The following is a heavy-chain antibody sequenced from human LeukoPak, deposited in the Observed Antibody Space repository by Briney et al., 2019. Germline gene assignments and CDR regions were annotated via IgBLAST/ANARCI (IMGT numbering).Heavy chain of an antibody. D-gene: IGHD1-26*01. J-gene: IGHJ4*02. V-gene: IGHV4-39*07. CDR2: ILYSGST. CDR1: SGSISTSNYY. CDR3: ASFTRAPSGSYPTGYYFDY. Sequence: SETLSLTCTVSSGSISTSNYYWGWVRQPPGKALEWIGNILYSGSTYYSPSLKSRVTISLDTSRNQFSLKLNSVTAADTAVYYCASFTRAPSGSYPTGYYFDYWGQGTLVTVSS.